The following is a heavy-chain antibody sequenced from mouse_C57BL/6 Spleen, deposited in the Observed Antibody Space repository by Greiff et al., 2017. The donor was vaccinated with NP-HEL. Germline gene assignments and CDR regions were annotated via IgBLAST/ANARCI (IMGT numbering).Heavy chain of an antibody. CDR2: ISSGGDYI. D-gene: IGHD3-2*02. CDR3: TRDGSSGYLYAMDY. Sequence: EVKVVESGEGLVKPGGSLKLSCAASGFTFSSYAMSWVRQTPEKRLEWVAYISSGGDYIYYADTVKGRFTISSDNARNTLYLQMSSLKSEDTAMYYCTRDGSSGYLYAMDYWGQGTSVTVSS. V-gene: IGHV5-9-1*02. J-gene: IGHJ4*01. CDR1: GFTFSSYA.